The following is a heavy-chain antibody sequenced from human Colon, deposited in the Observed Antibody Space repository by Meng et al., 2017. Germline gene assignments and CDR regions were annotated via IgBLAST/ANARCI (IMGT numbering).Heavy chain of an antibody. V-gene: IGHV3-9*03. CDR2: ISWNSGSI. Sequence: SLKISCAASGFTFDDYAMHWVRQAPGKGLEWVSGISWNSGSIGYADPVKGRFTISRDNAKNSLYLQMNSLRAEDMALYYCAKGGIAAAGTLGNWFDPWGQGTLVTVSS. D-gene: IGHD6-13*01. CDR1: GFTFDDYA. J-gene: IGHJ5*02. CDR3: AKGGIAAAGTLGNWFDP.